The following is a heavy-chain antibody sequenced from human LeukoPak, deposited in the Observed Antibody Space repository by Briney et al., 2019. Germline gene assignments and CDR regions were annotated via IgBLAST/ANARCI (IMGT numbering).Heavy chain of an antibody. Sequence: SETLSLTCAVYGGSFSGYYWSWIRQPPGKGLEWIGEINHNGSTNYNPSLKSRVTISVDTSKNQFSLKLSSVTAADTAVYYCARGQGAAAIHGWFNPWGQGTLVTVSS. V-gene: IGHV4-34*01. CDR1: GGSFSGYY. CDR3: ARGQGAAAIHGWFNP. J-gene: IGHJ5*02. D-gene: IGHD6-13*01. CDR2: INHNGST.